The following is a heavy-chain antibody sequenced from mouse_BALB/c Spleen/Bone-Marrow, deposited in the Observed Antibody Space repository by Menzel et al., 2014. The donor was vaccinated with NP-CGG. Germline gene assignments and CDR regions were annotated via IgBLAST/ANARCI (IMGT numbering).Heavy chain of an antibody. CDR2: ISSGGGST. CDR3: ARHKLGRWYVDV. V-gene: IGHV5-12-1*01. CDR1: GFAFSSYD. Sequence: VQLKDSGGGLVKPGVSLKLSCAVSGFAFSSYDMSWVRQTPEKRLEWVAYISSGGGSTYYPDIVKGRFTISRDNAKNTLYLQMSSLKSEDTAMYYCARHKLGRWYVDVWGAGTTVTVSS. J-gene: IGHJ1*01. D-gene: IGHD4-1*01.